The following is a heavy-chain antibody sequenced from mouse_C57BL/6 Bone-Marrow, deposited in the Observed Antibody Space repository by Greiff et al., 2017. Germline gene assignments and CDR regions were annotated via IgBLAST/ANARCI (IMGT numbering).Heavy chain of an antibody. CDR2: ISDGGSYT. CDR3: AKRFAY. Sequence: DVMLVESGGGLVKPGGSLKLSCAASGFTFSSYAMSWVRQTPEKRLEWVATISDGGSYTYYPDNVKGRFTISRDNATNNLYLQMSHLKSEDTSMYYCAKRFAYWGQGTLVTVSA. J-gene: IGHJ3*01. CDR1: GFTFSSYA. V-gene: IGHV5-4*03.